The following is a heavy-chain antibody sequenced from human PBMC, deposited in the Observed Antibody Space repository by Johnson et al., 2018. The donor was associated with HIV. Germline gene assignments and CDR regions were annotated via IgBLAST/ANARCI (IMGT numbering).Heavy chain of an antibody. CDR1: GFTFSTYG. J-gene: IGHJ3*02. V-gene: IGHV3-30*18. CDR3: AKGGWLQSQAFDI. Sequence: VQLVESAGGVVQPGRSLRLSCAASGFTFSTYGMHWVRQAPGKGLEWVAVISYDGSNKYYADSVKGRFTISRDNSKNTLYLQMNSLRAEDTAVYYCAKGGWLQSQAFDIWGQGTMVTVSS. CDR2: ISYDGSNK. D-gene: IGHD5-24*01.